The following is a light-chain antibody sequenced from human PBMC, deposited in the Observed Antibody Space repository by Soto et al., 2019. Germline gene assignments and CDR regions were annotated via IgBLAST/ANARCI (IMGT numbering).Light chain of an antibody. CDR3: QQYNNWPPPFT. CDR1: QRVSSN. CDR2: GAS. Sequence: DIVMTQSPATLSVSPGERATISCRASQRVSSNLAWYQQKPGQAPRLLIYGASTRATGIPARFSGSGCGTEDSLPTISLQSEDVAAYYCQQYNNWPPPFTFGPGTKVDIK. V-gene: IGKV3-15*01. J-gene: IGKJ3*01.